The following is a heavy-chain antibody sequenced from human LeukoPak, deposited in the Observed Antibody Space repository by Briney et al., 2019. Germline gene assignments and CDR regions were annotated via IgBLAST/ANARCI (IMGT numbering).Heavy chain of an antibody. V-gene: IGHV4-4*07. CDR3: AREGNYYFDY. Sequence: RXIRQPXXXXXEWIGRIYTSGSIKYNPSLKSRVTMSVDTSKNQFSLKVSSVTAADTAVYYCAREGNYYFDYWGQGTLVTVSS. D-gene: IGHD3-10*01. CDR2: IYTSGSI. J-gene: IGHJ4*02.